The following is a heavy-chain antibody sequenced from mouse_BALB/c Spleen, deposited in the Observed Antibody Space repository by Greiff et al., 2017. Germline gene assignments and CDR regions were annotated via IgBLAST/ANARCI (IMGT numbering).Heavy chain of an antibody. D-gene: IGHD3-2*02. J-gene: IGHJ1*01. Sequence: EVKLQESGPSLVKPSQTLSLTCSVTGDSITSGYWHWIRKFPGNKLEYMGYISYSGSTYYNPSLKSRISITRDTSKNQYYLQLNSVTTEDTATYYCARYELSYWYFDVWGAGTTVTVSS. CDR2: ISYSGST. CDR1: GDSITSGY. CDR3: ARYELSYWYFDV. V-gene: IGHV3-8*02.